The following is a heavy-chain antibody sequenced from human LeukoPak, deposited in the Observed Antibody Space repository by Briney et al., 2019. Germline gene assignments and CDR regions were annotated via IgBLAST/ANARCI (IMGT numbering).Heavy chain of an antibody. Sequence: GASVKVSCKASGGTFISYAISWVRQAPGQALEWMGGMIPFFGTANYAQKFQGRVTITADKSTSTAYMELSSLRAEDTAVYYCAKDPAGSGWFGEFTNSLFDYWGQGTLVTVSS. J-gene: IGHJ4*02. CDR3: AKDPAGSGWFGEFTNSLFDY. CDR2: MIPFFGTA. V-gene: IGHV1-69*06. CDR1: GGTFISYA. D-gene: IGHD3-10*01.